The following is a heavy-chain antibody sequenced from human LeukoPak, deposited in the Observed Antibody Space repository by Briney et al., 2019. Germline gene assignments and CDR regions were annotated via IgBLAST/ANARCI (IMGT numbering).Heavy chain of an antibody. CDR3: ARDLVTVTKGFDI. J-gene: IGHJ3*02. Sequence: SETLSLTCAVSADSFSSHYWTWIRQSPGTGLEWLGYFSYIGSTNYNPSLKSRVPISIDTSKNHFSLKLMSVTAADTAVYYCARDLVTVTKGFDIWGQGTMVSVSS. CDR1: ADSFSSHY. V-gene: IGHV4-59*11. CDR2: FSYIGST. D-gene: IGHD4-17*01.